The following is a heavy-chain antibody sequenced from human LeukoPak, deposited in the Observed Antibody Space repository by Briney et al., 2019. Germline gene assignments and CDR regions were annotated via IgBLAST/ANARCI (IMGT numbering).Heavy chain of an antibody. CDR3: AKDGAYSSSWYIITIYGMDV. J-gene: IGHJ6*02. V-gene: IGHV3-30*18. CDR1: GFTFSSYG. Sequence: PGRSLRLSCAASGFTFSSYGMHWVRQAPGKGLEWVAVISYDGSNKYYADSVKGRFTISRDNSKNTLYLQMNSLRAEDTAVYYCAKDGAYSSSWYIITIYGMDVWGQGTTVTVSS. D-gene: IGHD6-13*01. CDR2: ISYDGSNK.